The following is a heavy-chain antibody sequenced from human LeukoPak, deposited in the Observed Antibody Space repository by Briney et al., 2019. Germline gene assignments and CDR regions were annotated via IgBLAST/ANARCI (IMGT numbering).Heavy chain of an antibody. D-gene: IGHD4-17*01. CDR2: IYTSGST. V-gene: IGHV4-61*02. J-gene: IGHJ4*02. CDR3: ARGGDYGDYEGY. CDR1: GGSISSGSCY. Sequence: SQTLSLTCTVSGGSISSGSCYWSWIQQPAGKGLEWIGRIYTSGSTNYNPSLKSRVTISVDTSKNQFSLKLSSVTAADTAVYYCARGGDYGDYEGYWGQGTLVTVSS.